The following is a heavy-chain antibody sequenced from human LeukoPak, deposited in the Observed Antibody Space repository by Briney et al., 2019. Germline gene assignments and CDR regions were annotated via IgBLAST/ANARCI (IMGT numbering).Heavy chain of an antibody. J-gene: IGHJ3*02. D-gene: IGHD3-22*01. CDR2: IYYSGST. Sequence: SETLSLTCTVSGGSISSYYGSWIRQPPGKGLEWIGYIYYSGSTNYNPSLKSRVTISVDTFKNQFSLKLSSVTAADTAVYYCARGEDYYYDSSGPNPGAFDIWGQGTMVTVSS. V-gene: IGHV4-59*01. CDR1: GGSISSYY. CDR3: ARGEDYYYDSSGPNPGAFDI.